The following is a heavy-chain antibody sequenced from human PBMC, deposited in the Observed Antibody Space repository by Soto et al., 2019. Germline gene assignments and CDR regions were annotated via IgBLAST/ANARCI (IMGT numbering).Heavy chain of an antibody. CDR3: ASRGGGYNSFDY. D-gene: IGHD5-12*01. CDR1: GGSFSGYY. V-gene: IGHV4-34*01. CDR2: INHSGST. Sequence: PSATLSLTCAFYGGSFSGYYWSWIRQPPGKGLEWIGEINHSGSTNYNPSLKSRVTISVDTSKNQFSLKLSSVTAADTAVYYCASRGGGYNSFDYWGQGTLVTVSS. J-gene: IGHJ4*02.